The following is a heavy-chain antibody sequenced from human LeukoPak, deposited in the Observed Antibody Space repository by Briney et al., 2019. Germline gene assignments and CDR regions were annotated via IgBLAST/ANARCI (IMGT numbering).Heavy chain of an antibody. CDR1: GFTFSSYA. V-gene: IGHV3-64*01. CDR2: ISSNGGST. CDR3: AREEEGGDSDY. J-gene: IGHJ4*02. Sequence: GGSLRLSCAASGFTFSSYAMHWVRQAPGKGLEYVSAISSNGGSTYYANSVKGRFTISRDNSKNTLYLQMGSLRAEDMAVYYCAREEEGGDSDYWGQGTLVTVSS. D-gene: IGHD2-21*01.